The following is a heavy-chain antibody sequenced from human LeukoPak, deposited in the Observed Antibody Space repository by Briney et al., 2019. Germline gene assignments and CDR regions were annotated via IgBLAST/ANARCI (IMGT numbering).Heavy chain of an antibody. J-gene: IGHJ4*02. V-gene: IGHV3-30*04. CDR2: ISYDGSNK. CDR3: AKVGGYNDFAY. CDR1: GFTFSSYA. Sequence: GGSLRLSCAASGFTFSSYAMHWVRQAPGKGLEWVAVISYDGSNKYYADSVKGRFTISRDNSKNTLYLQMNSLRAEDTAVYYCAKVGGYNDFAYWGQGTLVTVSS. D-gene: IGHD5-24*01.